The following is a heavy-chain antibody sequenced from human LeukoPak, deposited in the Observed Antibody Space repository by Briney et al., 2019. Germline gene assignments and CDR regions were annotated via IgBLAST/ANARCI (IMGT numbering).Heavy chain of an antibody. V-gene: IGHV4-31*03. CDR3: ARADNLNAFDY. Sequence: SETLSLNCTVSGDSISSGGYFWTWIRQHPGTGLECIGYINSRGSTFHNPSLKSRLTISVDPSKNQFPLKLSSVTAADTAVYYCARADNLNAFDYWGQGTLLTVSS. J-gene: IGHJ4*02. D-gene: IGHD1-1*01. CDR1: GDSISSGGYF. CDR2: INSRGST.